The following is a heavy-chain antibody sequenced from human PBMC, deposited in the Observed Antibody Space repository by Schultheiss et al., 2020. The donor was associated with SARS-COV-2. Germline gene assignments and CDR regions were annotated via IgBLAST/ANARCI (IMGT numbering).Heavy chain of an antibody. V-gene: IGHV4-61*08. D-gene: IGHD6-13*01. Sequence: SETLSLTCTVSGGSISSGGYYWSWIRQHPGKGLEWIGYIYYSGSTNYNPSLKSRVTISVDTSKNQFSLKLSSVTAADTAVYYCARVRAGYSLNWFDPWGQGTLVTVSS. CDR3: ARVRAGYSLNWFDP. CDR1: GGSISSGGYY. CDR2: IYYSGST. J-gene: IGHJ5*02.